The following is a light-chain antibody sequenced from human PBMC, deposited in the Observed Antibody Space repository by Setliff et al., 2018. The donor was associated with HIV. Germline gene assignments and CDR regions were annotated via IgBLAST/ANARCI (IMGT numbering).Light chain of an antibody. CDR3: CSYTSSTTYV. Sequence: QSALTQPRSVSGSPGQSVTISCTGTGSDVGGYNYVSWYQQCPGKAPKLMIYDVSKRPSGVPDRFSGSKSGNTASLTISGLRAEDEATYYCCSYTSSTTYVFGTGTKVTVL. V-gene: IGLV2-11*01. CDR1: GSDVGGYNY. J-gene: IGLJ1*01. CDR2: DVS.